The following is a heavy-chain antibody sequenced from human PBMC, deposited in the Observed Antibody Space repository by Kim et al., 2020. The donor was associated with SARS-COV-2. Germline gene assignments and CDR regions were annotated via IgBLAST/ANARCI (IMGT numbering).Heavy chain of an antibody. V-gene: IGHV1-69*13. CDR3: AGRRLPPHYYGMDV. CDR1: GGTFSSYA. J-gene: IGHJ6*02. CDR2: IIPIFGTA. D-gene: IGHD4-17*01. Sequence: SVKVSCKASGGTFSSYAISWVRQAPGQGLEWMGGIIPIFGTANYAQKFQGRVTITADESTSTAYMELSSLRSEDTAVYYCAGRRLPPHYYGMDVWGQGTTVTVSS.